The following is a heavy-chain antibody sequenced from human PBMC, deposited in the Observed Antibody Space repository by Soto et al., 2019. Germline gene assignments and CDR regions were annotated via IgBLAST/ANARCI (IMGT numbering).Heavy chain of an antibody. D-gene: IGHD4-17*01. J-gene: IGHJ4*01. Sequence: EVHLVESGGGLVKPGGSLRLSCAASGFIFSNAWINWVRQAPGKGLEWVGRVKSKTGGTTDFAAPVKGRFAISRDDSKNMVYLEMNSLKTEDTAIYYCTTDSYMTNIIVRFDYWGHGTLVTVSS. CDR3: TTDSYMTNIIVRFDY. CDR2: VKSKTGGTT. V-gene: IGHV3-15*07. CDR1: GFIFSNAW.